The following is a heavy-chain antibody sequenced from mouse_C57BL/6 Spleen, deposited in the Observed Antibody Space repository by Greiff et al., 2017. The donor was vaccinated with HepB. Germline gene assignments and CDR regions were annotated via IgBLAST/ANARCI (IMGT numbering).Heavy chain of an antibody. CDR3: ARKSWSGSSYVYFDY. CDR2: IYPRDGST. J-gene: IGHJ2*01. Sequence: LVESDAELVKPGASVKISCKVSGYTFTDHTIHWMKQRPEQGLEWIGYIYPRDGSTKYNEKFKGKATLTADKSSSTAYMQLNSLTSEDSAVYFCARKSWSGSSYVYFDYWGQGTTLTVSS. CDR1: GYTFTDHT. D-gene: IGHD1-1*01. V-gene: IGHV1-78*01.